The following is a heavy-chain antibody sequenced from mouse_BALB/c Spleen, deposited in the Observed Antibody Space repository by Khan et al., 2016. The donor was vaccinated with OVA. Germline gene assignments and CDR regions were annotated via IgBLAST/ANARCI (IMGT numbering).Heavy chain of an antibody. CDR3: ARVNGSSGVDY. D-gene: IGHD1-1*01. V-gene: IGHV5-6-5*01. Sequence: EVELVESGGGLVKPGGSLKLSCAASGFTFSRYPMSWVRQTPEKRLEWVASIGRGGSTYHPDSVKGRFTISRDHARNILFLQMSSLRSEDTAMYFCARVNGSSGVDYWGQGTSLTVSS. CDR1: GFTFSRYP. CDR2: IGRGGST. J-gene: IGHJ2*02.